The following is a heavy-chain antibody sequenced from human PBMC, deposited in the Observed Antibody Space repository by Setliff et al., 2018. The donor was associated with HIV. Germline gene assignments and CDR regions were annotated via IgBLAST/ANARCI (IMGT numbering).Heavy chain of an antibody. J-gene: IGHJ3*02. CDR3: AMAYYYDSSGYRNEAFDI. D-gene: IGHD3-22*01. CDR2: INPNSGGT. V-gene: IGHV1-2*02. Sequence: ASVKVSCKASGYTFTGYYMYWVRQAPGQGLEWMGWINPNSGGTNYAQKCQGRVTMTRDTSISTAYMELSRLRSDDTAVYYCAMAYYYDSSGYRNEAFDIWGQGTMVTVSS. CDR1: GYTFTGYY.